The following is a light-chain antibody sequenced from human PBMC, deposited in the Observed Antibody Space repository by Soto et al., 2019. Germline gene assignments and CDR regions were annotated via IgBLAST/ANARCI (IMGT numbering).Light chain of an antibody. Sequence: QSALTQPASVSGSPGQSITISCTGTSSDVGGYNYVSWYQQHPGKAPKLMIYDVSNRPSRVSSRFSGSKSGNTASLTISGLQAEDEADYYCSSYASSSTVVFGGGTKLTVL. CDR1: SSDVGGYNY. CDR3: SSYASSSTVV. J-gene: IGLJ2*01. CDR2: DVS. V-gene: IGLV2-14*01.